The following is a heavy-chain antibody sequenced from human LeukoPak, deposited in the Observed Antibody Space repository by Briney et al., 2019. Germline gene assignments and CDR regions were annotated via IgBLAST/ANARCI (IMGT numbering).Heavy chain of an antibody. V-gene: IGHV6-1*01. J-gene: IGHJ6*03. D-gene: IGHD2-15*01. CDR3: ARGPQVVGYFYIDV. CDR2: TYYRSKLYN. Sequence: PSQTLSLTCVISGDSFSSNSAAWNWIRHSPSRGLEWLGRTYYRSKLYNDYALSVNSRITINPDTSKNQFSLQLNSVTPEDTAVYYCARGPQVVGYFYIDVWDKGSTVTVSS. CDR1: GDSFSSNSAA.